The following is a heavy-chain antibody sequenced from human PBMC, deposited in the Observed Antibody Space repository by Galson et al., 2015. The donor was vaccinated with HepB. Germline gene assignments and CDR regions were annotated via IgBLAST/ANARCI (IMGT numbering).Heavy chain of an antibody. CDR1: GFPCDDFA. CDR3: LRETSPGGADV. J-gene: IGHJ6*02. Sequence: SLRLSCAFSGFPCDDFAMHWVRQSPGKGLEWVSGLYCKTGGTGYADSVRGRFTVSRDNAQKFLFLQMNSLRVEDTALYYCLRETSPGGADVWGQRTAVTVSS. CDR2: LYCKTGGT. D-gene: IGHD4-17*01. V-gene: IGHV3-9*01.